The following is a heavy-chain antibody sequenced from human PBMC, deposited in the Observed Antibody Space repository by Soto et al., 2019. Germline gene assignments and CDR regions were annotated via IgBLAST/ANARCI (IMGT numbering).Heavy chain of an antibody. CDR1: GTSISSYY. J-gene: IGHJ4*02. CDR2: IHCSGTT. Sequence: PSETLSLTCTVSGTSISSYYWSWIRQPPGKGLEWIANIHCSGTTNYNPSLASRVTLSVXXXKXXXXLKXTSXXAADRAMYFCARYNSYAIDYWGRGTLVTVS. CDR3: ARYNSYAIDY. V-gene: IGHV4-59*01. D-gene: IGHD2-8*01.